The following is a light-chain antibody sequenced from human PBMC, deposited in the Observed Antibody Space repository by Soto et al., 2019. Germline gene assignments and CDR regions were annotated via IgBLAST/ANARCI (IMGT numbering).Light chain of an antibody. V-gene: IGLV2-8*01. CDR1: SSDVGGCNY. Sequence: QSALTQPPSASGSPGQSVTISCTGTSSDVGGCNYVSWYQQYPGRAPKLMIYEVTKRPSGVPARFSGSKSGNTASLTVSGLQAEDEADYYCSSYAASNNFYFVFGGGTKLTVL. CDR2: EVT. CDR3: SSYAASNNFYFV. J-gene: IGLJ3*02.